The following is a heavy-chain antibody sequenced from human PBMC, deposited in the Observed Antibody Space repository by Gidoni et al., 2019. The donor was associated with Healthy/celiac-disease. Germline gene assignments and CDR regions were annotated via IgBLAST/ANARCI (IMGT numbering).Heavy chain of an antibody. CDR2: IYYSGST. CDR3: ARATITGTTRDAFDI. Sequence: VQLQESGPGLLTPSETLSSTCLVSGGSISSYYWSWIRQPPGKGLEWIGYIYYSGSTNYNPSLKSRVTISVDTSKNQFSLKLSSVTAADTAVYYCARATITGTTRDAFDIWGQGTMVTVSS. V-gene: IGHV4-59*01. J-gene: IGHJ3*02. D-gene: IGHD1-20*01. CDR1: GGSISSYY.